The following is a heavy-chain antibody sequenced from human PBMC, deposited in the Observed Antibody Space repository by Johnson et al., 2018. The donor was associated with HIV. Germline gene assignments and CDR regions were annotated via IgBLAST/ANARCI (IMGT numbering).Heavy chain of an antibody. D-gene: IGHD3-3*01. CDR1: GFTFSDYY. CDR2: ISSSGTTV. Sequence: QVQLVESGGGLVKPGGSLRLSCAASGFTFSDYYMSWIRQAPGKGLEWVSYISSSGTTVYYAASVRGRFSISRDNTKHSLYLQMNSLRAEDTAVYYCARGSYNFWSGEREAFDIWGQGTMVTVSS. J-gene: IGHJ3*02. CDR3: ARGSYNFWSGEREAFDI. V-gene: IGHV3-11*04.